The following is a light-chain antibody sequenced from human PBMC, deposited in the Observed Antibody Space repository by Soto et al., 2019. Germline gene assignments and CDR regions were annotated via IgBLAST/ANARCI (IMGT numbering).Light chain of an antibody. CDR3: QQYHNWPRT. V-gene: IGKV3-15*01. CDR2: AAS. J-gene: IGKJ1*01. Sequence: EIVMTQSPATLSVSPGERATLSCRASQSVSRDLAWYQQKPGQTPSLLIYAASTRATGIPARFSGSGSGTEFTLTISSLQSEDFVVYYCQQYHNWPRTFGQGTKVEI. CDR1: QSVSRD.